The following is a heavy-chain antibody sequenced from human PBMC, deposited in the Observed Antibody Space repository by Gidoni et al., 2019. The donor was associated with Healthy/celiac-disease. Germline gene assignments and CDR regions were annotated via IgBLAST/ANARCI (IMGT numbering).Heavy chain of an antibody. V-gene: IGHV1-3*01. Sequence: QVQLVQSGAEAKKPGASVKASCKVSGYTSTSYVMHWVRQARGQRLECMGWINAGNGNTKYSQKFQGRVTITRDTSASTAYMELSSLRSEDTAVYYCAREPELLRWFGEPQYYFDYWGQGTLVTVSS. CDR2: INAGNGNT. D-gene: IGHD3-10*01. CDR3: AREPELLRWFGEPQYYFDY. CDR1: GYTSTSYV. J-gene: IGHJ4*02.